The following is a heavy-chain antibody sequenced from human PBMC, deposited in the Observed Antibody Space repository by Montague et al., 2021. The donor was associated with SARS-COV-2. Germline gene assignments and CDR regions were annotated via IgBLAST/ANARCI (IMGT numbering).Heavy chain of an antibody. CDR2: ITYDGIDK. J-gene: IGHJ6*02. CDR1: GFIFSNFA. CDR3: AKTAMGDYYYGMDV. Sequence: SLRLSCAASGFIFSNFAFHWVRQAPGKGLEWVAIITYDGIDKFYADSVKGRFIISRDNSKNTLYLQMNSLRAEDTAVYYCAKTAMGDYYYGMDVWGQGTTVTVSS. V-gene: IGHV3-30*18. D-gene: IGHD5-18*01.